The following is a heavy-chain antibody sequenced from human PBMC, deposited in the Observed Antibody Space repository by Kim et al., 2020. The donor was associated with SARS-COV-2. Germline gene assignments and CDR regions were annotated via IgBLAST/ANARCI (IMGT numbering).Heavy chain of an antibody. V-gene: IGHV3-30*18. D-gene: IGHD3-16*01. CDR1: GFTFSDYC. CDR2: TSYDGRNE. CDR3: AKDVRYRDAYDYGCLDS. Sequence: GGSLRLSCAVSGFTFSDYCMHWVCQAPGKGLEWLAVTSYDGRNEYYTDSVKGRSTISRDNSRNTLYLQMNSLRPEDTAVYYCAKDVRYRDAYDYGCLDSGGQGTLITVSS. J-gene: IGHJ4*02.